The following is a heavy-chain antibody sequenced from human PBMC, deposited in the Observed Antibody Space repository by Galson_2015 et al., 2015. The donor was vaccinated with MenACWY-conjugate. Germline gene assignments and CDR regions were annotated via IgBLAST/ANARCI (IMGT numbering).Heavy chain of an antibody. V-gene: IGHV7-4-1*02. Sequence: SGYSFTTYAMIWVRQAPGQGLEWMGWINTDTGKPTYAQGFTGRFVFSLDTSVSTAYLQINDLKAEDTAVYFCARSTGGYCSGGSCYWGSWGQGTLVIVSS. CDR1: GYSFTTYA. CDR2: INTDTGKP. D-gene: IGHD2-15*01. CDR3: ARSTGGYCSGGSCYWGS. J-gene: IGHJ5*02.